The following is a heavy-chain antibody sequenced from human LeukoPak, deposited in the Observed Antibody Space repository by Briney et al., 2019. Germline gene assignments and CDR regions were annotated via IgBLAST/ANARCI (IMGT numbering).Heavy chain of an antibody. CDR2: INQDGREE. J-gene: IGHJ4*02. V-gene: IGHV3-7*01. D-gene: IGHD5-18*01. CDR1: GSTFSGSA. Sequence: PGGSLRLSCAASGSTFSGSAMHWVRQAPGKGLVWVANINQDGREEYYVDSLKGRFTISRDNAKNSLYLQMNSLRAEDTAVYYCARDSPERGYSYGPLDNYFDYWGQGTLVTVSS. CDR3: ARDSPERGYSYGPLDNYFDY.